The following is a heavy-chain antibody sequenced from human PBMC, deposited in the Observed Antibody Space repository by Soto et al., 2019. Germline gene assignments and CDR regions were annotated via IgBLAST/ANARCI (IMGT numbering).Heavy chain of an antibody. J-gene: IGHJ5*02. Sequence: QITLKESGPTLVKPTQTLTLTCTFSGFSLTTSGVGVGWIRQPPGKALECLALIYWDDDKRYSQSLRSRLSLTNDTSKYQVVLTMTHMDPVDTATYYCAYRRDYYSSWNYGWFDPWGQGTLVTVS. CDR2: IYWDDDK. D-gene: IGHD1-7*01. CDR1: GFSLTTSGVG. CDR3: AYRRDYYSSWNYGWFDP. V-gene: IGHV2-5*02.